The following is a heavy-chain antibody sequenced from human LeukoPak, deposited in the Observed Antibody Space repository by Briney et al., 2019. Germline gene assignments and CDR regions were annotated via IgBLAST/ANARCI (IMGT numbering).Heavy chain of an antibody. CDR3: ATHPPRYCTGGSCSDY. CDR1: GGSISSFY. V-gene: IGHV4-59*01. Sequence: SETLSLTCAVSGGSISSFYWSWIRQPPGKGLEWIGYFHYSGSTNYNPSLKSRVTISVDTSKNQIFLKLSSVTAADTAVYYCATHPPRYCTGGSCSDYWGQGTLVTVSS. CDR2: FHYSGST. D-gene: IGHD2-15*01. J-gene: IGHJ4*02.